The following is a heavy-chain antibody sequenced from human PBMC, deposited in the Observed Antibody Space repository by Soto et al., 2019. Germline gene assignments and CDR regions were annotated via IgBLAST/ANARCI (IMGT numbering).Heavy chain of an antibody. D-gene: IGHD2-8*01. V-gene: IGHV3-30-3*01. J-gene: IGHJ3*01. Sequence: PGGSLRLSCVASGFTFTFSTYVMHWVRQAPGKGLEWVAVISHDGSEKYYADSVKGRFTISRDNFKNTLNLQIIRLRAEDTAVYYCAVLNGGRFAFDVWGQGALVTVSS. CDR3: AVLNGGRFAFDV. CDR2: ISHDGSEK. CDR1: GFTFTFSTYV.